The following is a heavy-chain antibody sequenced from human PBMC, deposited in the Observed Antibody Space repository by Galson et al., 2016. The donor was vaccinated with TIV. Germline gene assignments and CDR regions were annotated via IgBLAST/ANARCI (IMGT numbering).Heavy chain of an antibody. V-gene: IGHV1-69*13. J-gene: IGHJ6*03. CDR2: ILPIFGAA. Sequence: SVKVSCKASGGTFNIYAISWVRQAPGQGLEWMGGILPIFGAAAYAQKFQGRVTITADESTSKAYMELSSLKSDDTAMYYCARPSSSCRGCSYYYYMDVWGKGTTVTVSS. CDR3: ARPSSSCRGCSYYYYMDV. CDR1: GGTFNIYA. D-gene: IGHD6-19*01.